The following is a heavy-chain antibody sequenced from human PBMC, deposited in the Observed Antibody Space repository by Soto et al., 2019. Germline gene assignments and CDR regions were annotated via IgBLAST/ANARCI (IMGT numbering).Heavy chain of an antibody. CDR2: ISGSGGST. V-gene: IGHV3-23*01. J-gene: IGHJ4*02. D-gene: IGHD6-19*01. Sequence: PGGSLRLSWSASGFTFSSYAMSWVRQAPGKGLEWVSAISGSGGSTYYADSVKGRFTISRDNSKNTLYLQMNSLRAEDTAVYYCVSPGYSSGWYYFDYWGQGTLVTVSS. CDR3: VSPGYSSGWYYFDY. CDR1: GFTFSSYA.